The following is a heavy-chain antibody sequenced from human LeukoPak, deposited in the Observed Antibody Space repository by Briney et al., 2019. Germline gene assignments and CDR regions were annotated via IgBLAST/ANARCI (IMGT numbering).Heavy chain of an antibody. V-gene: IGHV1-69*02. CDR1: GGTFSSYT. CDR2: IIPILGIA. Sequence: ASVKVSCKASGGTFSSYTISWVRQAPGQGLEWMGRIIPILGIANYAQKFQGRVTITADKSTSPAYMELSSLRTEDSAVYYCARALAQQPGFFYYWGQGTLVSVSS. J-gene: IGHJ4*02. CDR3: ARALAQQPGFFYY. D-gene: IGHD6-13*01.